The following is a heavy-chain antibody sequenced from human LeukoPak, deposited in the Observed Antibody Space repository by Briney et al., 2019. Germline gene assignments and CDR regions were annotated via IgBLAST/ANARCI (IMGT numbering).Heavy chain of an antibody. J-gene: IGHJ4*02. V-gene: IGHV1-69*13. CDR1: GGTFSSYA. Sequence: SVNVSCKASGGTFSSYAISWVRQAPGQGLEWMGGIIPIFGTANYAQKFQGRVTITADESTSTAYMELSSLRSEDTAVYYCARGWAYGYGSGSYPDYWGQGTLVTVSS. D-gene: IGHD3-10*01. CDR3: ARGWAYGYGSGSYPDY. CDR2: IIPIFGTA.